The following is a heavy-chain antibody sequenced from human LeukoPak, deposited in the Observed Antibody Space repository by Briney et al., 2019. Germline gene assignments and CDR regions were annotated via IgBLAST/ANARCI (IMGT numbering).Heavy chain of an antibody. CDR3: AKDQSPGCCSSTSCFPPPSIDY. CDR2: ISWDGGST. D-gene: IGHD2-2*01. CDR1: GFTFDDYA. V-gene: IGHV3-43D*03. Sequence: GGSLRLSCAASGFTFDDYAMHWVRQAPGKGLEWVSLISWDGGSTYYADSVKGRFTISRDNSKNSLYLQMNSLRAEDTALYYCAKDQSPGCCSSTSCFPPPSIDYWGQGTLVTVSS. J-gene: IGHJ4*02.